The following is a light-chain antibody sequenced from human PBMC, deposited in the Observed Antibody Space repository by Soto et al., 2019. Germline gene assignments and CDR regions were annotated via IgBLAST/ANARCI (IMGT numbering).Light chain of an antibody. V-gene: IGKV2-30*01. Sequence: DVVMTQSPLSLPVTLGQSASMCCTSSQSLVYADGNTYLNWLQQRPGQSPRRLIYKVFNRDSGVPDRFSGSASGSEFTLTISRVEAEDIGVYYCMQTAHWPYTFGRGTKVDIK. J-gene: IGKJ2*01. CDR2: KVF. CDR1: QSLVYADGNTY. CDR3: MQTAHWPYT.